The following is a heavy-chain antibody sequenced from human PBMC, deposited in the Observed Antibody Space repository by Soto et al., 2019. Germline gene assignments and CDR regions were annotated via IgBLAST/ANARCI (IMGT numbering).Heavy chain of an antibody. CDR3: AREGLRYFDWLSTTYFDY. CDR1: GFTFSSYG. Sequence: QVQLVESGGGEVQPGRSLRLSCAASGFTFSSYGMHWVRQAPGKGLEWVAVIWYDGSNKYYADSVKGRFTISRDNSKNTLYLQMNSLRAEDTAVYYCAREGLRYFDWLSTTYFDYWGQGTLVTVSS. J-gene: IGHJ4*02. V-gene: IGHV3-33*01. D-gene: IGHD3-9*01. CDR2: IWYDGSNK.